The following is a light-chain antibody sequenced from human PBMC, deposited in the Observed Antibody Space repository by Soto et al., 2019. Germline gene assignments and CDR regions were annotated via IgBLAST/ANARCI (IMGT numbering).Light chain of an antibody. V-gene: IGLV2-14*03. CDR2: DVS. Sequence: QSALTQPASVSGSPGQSITISCTGTSSDVGGYNYVSWYQHHPGKAPKVMIYDVSNRPSGVSNRFSGSKSGNMASLTISGLQAEDEADYYCSSYTSSSTPLVFGGGTKLTVL. CDR1: SSDVGGYNY. J-gene: IGLJ3*02. CDR3: SSYTSSSTPLV.